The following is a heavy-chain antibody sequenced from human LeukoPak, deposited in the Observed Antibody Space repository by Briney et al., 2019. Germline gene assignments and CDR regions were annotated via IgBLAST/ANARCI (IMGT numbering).Heavy chain of an antibody. CDR1: GFTFTDFY. Sequence: GCLRLSCAASGFTFTDFYMSCIREAPGRGPGWGSYISHTGNSIRYTDSVKGRFTISRDNAKNSLSLQMNSLRAEDTAVYYCARARDAASGWFYPWGQGTLVTVSS. CDR2: ISHTGNSI. V-gene: IGHV3-11*01. CDR3: ARARDAASGWFYP. J-gene: IGHJ5*02. D-gene: IGHD6-13*01.